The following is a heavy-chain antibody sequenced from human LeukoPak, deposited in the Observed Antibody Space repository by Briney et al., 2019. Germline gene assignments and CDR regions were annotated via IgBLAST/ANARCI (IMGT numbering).Heavy chain of an antibody. D-gene: IGHD6-19*01. J-gene: IGHJ6*03. CDR1: GYTFISYG. CDR2: ISAYNGNT. CDR3: ARRAVDNSYYYYMDV. V-gene: IGHV1-18*01. Sequence: AASVKVSCKASGYTFISYGISWVRQAPGQGLEWLGWISAYNGNTNYAQKFQGRVTITRNTSISTAYMEVSSLRYEDTAVYYCARRAVDNSYYYYMDVWGKGTTVTVSS.